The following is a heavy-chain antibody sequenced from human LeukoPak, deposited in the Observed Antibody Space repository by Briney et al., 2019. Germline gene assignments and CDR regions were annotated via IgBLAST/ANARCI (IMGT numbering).Heavy chain of an antibody. V-gene: IGHV1-2*02. CDR3: ARDPRGSQGYYYYYMDV. CDR1: GYTFTGYY. Sequence: GASVKVSCKASGYTFTGYYMHWVRQAPGQGLEWMGWINPNSGGTNYAQKFQGRVTMTRDTSISTAYMELSRLRSDDTAVYYCARDPRGSQGYYYYYMDVWGKGTTVTVSS. CDR2: INPNSGGT. J-gene: IGHJ6*03.